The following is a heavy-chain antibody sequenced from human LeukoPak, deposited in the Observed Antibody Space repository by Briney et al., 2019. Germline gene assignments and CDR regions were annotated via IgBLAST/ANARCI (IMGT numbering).Heavy chain of an antibody. CDR1: GGSISSSSYY. J-gene: IGHJ3*02. CDR3: ARNWNYVLYGAFDI. CDR2: IYYSGST. D-gene: IGHD1-7*01. V-gene: IGHV4-39*07. Sequence: PSETLSLTCTVSGGSISSSSYYWGWIRQPPGKGLEWIGSIYYSGSTYYNPSLKSRVTISVDTSKNQFSLKLSSVTAADTAVYYCARNWNYVLYGAFDIWGQGTMVTVSS.